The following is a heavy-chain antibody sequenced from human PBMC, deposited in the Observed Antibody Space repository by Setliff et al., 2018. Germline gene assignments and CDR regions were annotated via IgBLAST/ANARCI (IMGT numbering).Heavy chain of an antibody. J-gene: IGHJ4*02. D-gene: IGHD3-3*01. CDR3: ARGPPYYGTPFDY. Sequence: GGSLRLSCAASGFTFSSYWMSWVRQAPGKGLEWVANIKQDGSEKYYLDSVKGRFTISRDNAKNSLYLQLNSLTAEDTAVYYCARGPPYYGTPFDYWGQGTLVTVS. CDR2: IKQDGSEK. V-gene: IGHV3-7*01. CDR1: GFTFSSYW.